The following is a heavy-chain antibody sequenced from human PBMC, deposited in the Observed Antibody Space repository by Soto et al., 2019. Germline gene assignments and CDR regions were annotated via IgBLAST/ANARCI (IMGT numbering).Heavy chain of an antibody. CDR2: THYTGNT. D-gene: IGHD4-17*01. V-gene: IGHV4-59*01. CDR3: ARHTVTIRAGFDY. Sequence: QVQLQESGPGLVKPSETLSLTCTVSGGSISTYYWDWIRQPPGKELEWIGYTHYTGNTNYHPSLKSRVTLSLDTPRNQFSLKLSSVTAADTAIYYCARHTVTIRAGFDYWGQGALVTVSS. CDR1: GGSISTYY. J-gene: IGHJ4*02.